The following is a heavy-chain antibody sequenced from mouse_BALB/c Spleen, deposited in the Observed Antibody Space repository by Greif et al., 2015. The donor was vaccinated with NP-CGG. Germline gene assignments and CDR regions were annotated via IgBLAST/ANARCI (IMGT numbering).Heavy chain of an antibody. V-gene: IGHV14-1*02. CDR2: IDPENGNT. D-gene: IGHD2-4*01. Sequence: VQLQQSGAELVRPGALVKLSCKASGFNIKDYYMHWVKQRPEQGLEWIGWIDPENGNTIYDPKFQGKASITADTSSNTAYLQLSSLTSEDTAVYYCASLSTMITNYAMDYWGQGTSVTVSS. CDR3: ASLSTMITNYAMDY. CDR1: GFNIKDYY. J-gene: IGHJ4*01.